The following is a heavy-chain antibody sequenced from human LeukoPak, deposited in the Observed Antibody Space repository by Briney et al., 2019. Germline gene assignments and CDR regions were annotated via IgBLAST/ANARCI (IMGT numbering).Heavy chain of an antibody. Sequence: ASVKVSCKASGYTFTSYYMHWVRQAPGQGLEWMGIINPSGGSTSYAQKFQGRVTMTRDTSTSTVYMELSSLRSEDTAVYYCAREPLYPNYDSSGSDYWGQGTLVTVSS. CDR2: INPSGGST. D-gene: IGHD3-22*01. V-gene: IGHV1-46*03. CDR1: GYTFTSYY. CDR3: AREPLYPNYDSSGSDY. J-gene: IGHJ4*02.